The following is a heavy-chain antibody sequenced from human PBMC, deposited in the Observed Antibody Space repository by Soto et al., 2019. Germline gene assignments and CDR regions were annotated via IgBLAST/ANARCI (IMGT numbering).Heavy chain of an antibody. CDR1: TNTFNIYA. J-gene: IGHJ4*02. D-gene: IGHD3-10*01. V-gene: IGHV3-23*01. CDR2: IKSGGRT. Sequence: EVQLLESGGGLVQPGGSLRLSCAASTNTFNIYAMSWVRQAPGMGLEWVSAIKSGGRTYYADSVKGRFTISRDDSKNTLHLQMNSLRAEDTAVYYCAKSPTMVRGLIFDSWGQGTLVTVSS. CDR3: AKSPTMVRGLIFDS.